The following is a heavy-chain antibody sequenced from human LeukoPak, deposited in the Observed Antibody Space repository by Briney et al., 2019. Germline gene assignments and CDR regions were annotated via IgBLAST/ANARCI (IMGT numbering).Heavy chain of an antibody. CDR1: GFTFSSYW. CDR2: IKPDGSEE. D-gene: IGHD4-17*01. J-gene: IGHJ6*03. CDR3: ARDYGDYVGYYYYYMDV. Sequence: GGSLRLSCAASGFTFSSYWMSWVRQVSGKGLEWVANIKPDGSEEYYVDSVKGRFTISRENAEKSLYLQMNSLRAEDTAVYYCARDYGDYVGYYYYYMDVWGKGTTVTVSS. V-gene: IGHV3-7*01.